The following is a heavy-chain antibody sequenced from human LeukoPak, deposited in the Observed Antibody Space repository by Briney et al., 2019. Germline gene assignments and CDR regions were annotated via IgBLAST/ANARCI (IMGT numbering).Heavy chain of an antibody. V-gene: IGHV4-59*11. Sequence: SETLSLTCTVSSGSISSHYWSWIRQPPGKGLEWIGYIYYSGSTNYNPSLKSRVTISVDTSKNQFSLKLSSVTAADTAVYYCARDFSRWFGELSGMDVWGKGTTVTVSS. CDR3: ARDFSRWFGELSGMDV. CDR2: IYYSGST. CDR1: SGSISSHY. J-gene: IGHJ6*04. D-gene: IGHD3-10*01.